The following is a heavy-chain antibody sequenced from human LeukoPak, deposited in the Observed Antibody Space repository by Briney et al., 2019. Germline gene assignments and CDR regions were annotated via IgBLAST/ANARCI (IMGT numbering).Heavy chain of an antibody. CDR1: GFTFSDYY. Sequence: GGSLRLSCAAAGFTFSDYYMSWIRQAPGEGLEWVSYISSSGSTIYYADSVKGRFTISRDNAKNSLYLQLTSLRAEDTAVYYCARGGLQGYYYYYMDVWGKGTTVTVSS. CDR3: ARGGLQGYYYYYMDV. CDR2: ISSSGSTI. D-gene: IGHD4-11*01. J-gene: IGHJ6*03. V-gene: IGHV3-11*04.